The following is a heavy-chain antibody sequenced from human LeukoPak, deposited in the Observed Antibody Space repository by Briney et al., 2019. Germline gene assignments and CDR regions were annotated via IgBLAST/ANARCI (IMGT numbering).Heavy chain of an antibody. CDR3: ARDGSSIAVAVGWFDP. D-gene: IGHD6-19*01. CDR1: GYTFTSYD. CDR2: INPSGGST. J-gene: IGHJ5*02. V-gene: IGHV1-46*01. Sequence: ASVKVSCKASGYTFTSYDINWVRQAPGQGLEWMGIINPSGGSTSYAQKFQGRVTMTRDTSTSTVYMELSSLRSEDTAVYYCARDGSSIAVAVGWFDPWGQGTLVTVSS.